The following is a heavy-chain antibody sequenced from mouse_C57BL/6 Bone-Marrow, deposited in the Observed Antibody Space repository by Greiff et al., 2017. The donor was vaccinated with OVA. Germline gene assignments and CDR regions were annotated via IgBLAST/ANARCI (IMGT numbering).Heavy chain of an antibody. CDR3: ARRIYDYTLYWYCDV. CDR1: GYTFTSYW. CDR2: IYPGSGST. V-gene: IGHV1-55*01. D-gene: IGHD2-4*01. J-gene: IGHJ1*03. Sequence: QVHVKQPGAELVKPGASVKMSCKASGYTFTSYWITWVKQRPGQGLEWIGDIYPGSGSTNYNEKFKSKATLTVDTSSSTAYMQLSSLTSEDSAVYYCARRIYDYTLYWYCDVWGTGTTVTVSS.